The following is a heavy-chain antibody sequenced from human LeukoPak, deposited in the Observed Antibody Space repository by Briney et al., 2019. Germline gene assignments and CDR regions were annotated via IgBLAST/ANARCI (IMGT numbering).Heavy chain of an antibody. D-gene: IGHD2-15*01. V-gene: IGHV4-59*01. Sequence: SETLSLTCTVSGGSISSYYWSWIRQPPGKGLEWIGYIYYSGSTNYNPSLKSRVTISVDTSKNQFSLKLSSVTAADTAVYYCARVGIYCSGGSCYPALFDYWGQGTLVTVSS. CDR1: GGSISSYY. CDR2: IYYSGST. J-gene: IGHJ4*02. CDR3: ARVGIYCSGGSCYPALFDY.